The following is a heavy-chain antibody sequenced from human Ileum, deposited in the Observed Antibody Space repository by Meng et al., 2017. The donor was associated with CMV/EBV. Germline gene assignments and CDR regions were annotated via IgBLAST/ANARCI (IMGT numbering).Heavy chain of an antibody. J-gene: IGHJ5*02. CDR3: ARDLIRDDTGSWFDP. CDR2: INTSGKT. Sequence: QGRAPESGPGLVKPSGPLSLTCTVSGDSISRYFWSWIRQPAGKGLEWIGRINTSGKTTYSPSLKSRVTMSLDTSKNQFSLRLTSVSAADTALYYCARDLIRDDTGSWFDPWGQGTLVTVSS. D-gene: IGHD3-16*01. V-gene: IGHV4-4*07. CDR1: GDSISRYF.